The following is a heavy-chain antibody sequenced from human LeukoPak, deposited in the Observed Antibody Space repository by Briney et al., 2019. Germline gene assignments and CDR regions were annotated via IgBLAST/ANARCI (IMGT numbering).Heavy chain of an antibody. J-gene: IGHJ4*02. CDR1: GGSFSGYY. CDR3: ARPYGSGSYYRY. V-gene: IGHV4-34*01. Sequence: SETLSLTCAVYGGSFSGYYWSWIRQPPGKGLEWIGEINHSGSTNYNPSLKSRVTISVDTSKNQFSLKLSSVTAADTAVYYCARPYGSGSYYRYWGQGTLVTVSS. D-gene: IGHD3-10*01. CDR2: INHSGST.